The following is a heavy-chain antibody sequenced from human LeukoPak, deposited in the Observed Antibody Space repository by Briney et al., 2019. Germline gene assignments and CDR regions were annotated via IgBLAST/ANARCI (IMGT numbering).Heavy chain of an antibody. CDR2: ISGNGGSA. V-gene: IGHV3-23*01. Sequence: PGGSLRLSCAASGFSFSSYFMTWVRRAPGKGLEWVSAISGNGGSAYYADSVKGRFTISRDNSKNTLYLHMNSLTAEDTAVYYCAKSKDDPNYYYYYYGLDVWGQGTTVTVSS. CDR1: GFSFSSYF. J-gene: IGHJ6*02. CDR3: AKSKDDPNYYYYYYGLDV. D-gene: IGHD3-10*01.